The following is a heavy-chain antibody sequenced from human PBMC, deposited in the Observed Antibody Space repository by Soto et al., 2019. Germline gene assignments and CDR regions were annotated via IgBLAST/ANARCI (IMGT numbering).Heavy chain of an antibody. CDR2: IYWDDDK. CDR1: GFSLSTSGVG. Sequence: QITLKESGPTLVKPTQTLTLTCTFSGFSLSTSGVGVGWIRQPPGKALEWLALIYWDDDKRYSPSLKSRLTITKYTSKSQVVLTMTNMDPVDTATYYCAQALASYYFDYWGQGTLVTVSS. J-gene: IGHJ4*02. CDR3: AQALASYYFDY. D-gene: IGHD6-6*01. V-gene: IGHV2-5*02.